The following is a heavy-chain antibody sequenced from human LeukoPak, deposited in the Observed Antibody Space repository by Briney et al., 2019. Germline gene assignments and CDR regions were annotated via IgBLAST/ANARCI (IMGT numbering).Heavy chain of an antibody. J-gene: IGHJ4*02. Sequence: PSETLSLTCTVSGGSISSYYWSWIRQPAGKGLEWIGRIYVSGTTYYNPSLKSRVTISVDTSKNQFSLKLSFVTAADTAVYYCARVNIAAAFAFDYWGQGTLVTVSS. CDR1: GGSISSYY. D-gene: IGHD6-13*01. V-gene: IGHV4-4*07. CDR3: ARVNIAAAFAFDY. CDR2: IYVSGTT.